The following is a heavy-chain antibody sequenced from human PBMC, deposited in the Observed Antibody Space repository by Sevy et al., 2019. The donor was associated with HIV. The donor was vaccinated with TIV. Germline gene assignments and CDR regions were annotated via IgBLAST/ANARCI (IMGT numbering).Heavy chain of an antibody. D-gene: IGHD1-26*01. Sequence: GGSLRLSCAASGFTFSDYNMIWIRQAPGRGLEWISYIRSTGDTIYYADSVKGRFTISRDNAKNSLYLQMNSLTAGDTAVYYCARVFGIGIVGATPDYWGQGTLVTVYS. CDR1: GFTFSDYN. CDR3: ARVFGIGIVGATPDY. J-gene: IGHJ4*02. CDR2: IRSTGDTI. V-gene: IGHV3-11*01.